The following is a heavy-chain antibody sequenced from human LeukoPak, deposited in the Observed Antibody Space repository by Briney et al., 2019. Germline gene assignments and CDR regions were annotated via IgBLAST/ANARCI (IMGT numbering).Heavy chain of an antibody. J-gene: IGHJ4*02. CDR3: ARHSMGYSSGWGLYFDY. Sequence: SETLSLTCTVSGGSISSSSYYRGWIRQPPGKGLEWIGSIYYSGSTYYNPSLKSRVTISVDTSKNQFSLKLSSVTAADTAVYYCARHSMGYSSGWGLYFDYWGQGTLVTVSS. CDR2: IYYSGST. CDR1: GGSISSSSYY. D-gene: IGHD6-19*01. V-gene: IGHV4-39*01.